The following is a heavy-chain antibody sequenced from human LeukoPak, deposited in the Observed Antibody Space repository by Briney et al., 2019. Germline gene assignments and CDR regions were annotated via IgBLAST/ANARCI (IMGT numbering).Heavy chain of an antibody. V-gene: IGHV3-23*01. CDR2: ISGSGGST. CDR1: GFTFSGYA. J-gene: IGHJ4*02. Sequence: PGGSLRVSCAASGFTFSGYAMSWVRQAPGKGMEWVSAISGSGGSTYYADSVKGRFTISRDNSKNTLYLQMNSLRAEDTAVYYCAKVYVTTMVRGPFDYWGQGTLVTVSS. CDR3: AKVYVTTMVRGPFDY. D-gene: IGHD3-10*01.